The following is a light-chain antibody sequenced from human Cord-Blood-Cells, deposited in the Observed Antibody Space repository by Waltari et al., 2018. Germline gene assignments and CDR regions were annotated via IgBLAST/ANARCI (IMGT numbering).Light chain of an antibody. CDR3: QQYDSTPFT. V-gene: IGKV4-1*01. J-gene: IGKJ3*01. CDR2: WPS. CDR1: QSVLYSSNNKNY. Sequence: IVMTQSPDSLAVSLGERATINCKSSQSVLYSSNNKNYLAWYQQKPGQPPKLLIYWPSTRESGVPDRFSGSGSGTDFTLTVGSLQAEDVAVYDCQQYDSTPFTFGPGTKGDIK.